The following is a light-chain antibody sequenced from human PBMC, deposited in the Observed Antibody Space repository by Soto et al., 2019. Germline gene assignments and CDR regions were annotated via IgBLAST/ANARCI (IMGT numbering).Light chain of an antibody. CDR3: QSYDTSLSGVI. CDR2: ADN. Sequence: QSVLTQTPSVSGAPGQKITMSCTGSSSNIGAGYDVHWYQQIPGAAPRLLIYADNNRPSGVPDRFSASKSGTSASLAITGLQSEDEANYYCQSYDTSLSGVIFGAGTKVTVL. J-gene: IGLJ2*01. CDR1: SSNIGAGYD. V-gene: IGLV1-40*01.